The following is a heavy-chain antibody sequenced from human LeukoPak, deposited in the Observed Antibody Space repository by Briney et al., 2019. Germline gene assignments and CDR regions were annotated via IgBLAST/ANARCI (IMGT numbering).Heavy chain of an antibody. D-gene: IGHD3-3*01. CDR1: GYTFTSYY. Sequence: ASVKVSCKASGYTFTSYYKHWVRPAPGQGLEWMGIINPSGGSTSYAQKFQGRVTMTRDTSTSTVYMELSSLRSEDTAVYYCARAGEWSSIKYYFDYWGQGTLVTVSS. V-gene: IGHV1-46*01. J-gene: IGHJ4*02. CDR2: INPSGGST. CDR3: ARAGEWSSIKYYFDY.